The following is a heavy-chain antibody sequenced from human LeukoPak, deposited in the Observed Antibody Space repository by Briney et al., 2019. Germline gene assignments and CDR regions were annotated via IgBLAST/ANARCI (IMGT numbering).Heavy chain of an antibody. Sequence: GGSLRLFCEFSGIIFSTYAMNWVRQAPGKGLEWISYISGSSSGSTSIIHYADSVKGRFTISRDNAKNSLHLQMGSLSAEDTAVYYCARDFWSGYYTEDWGQGALVIVSS. CDR3: ARDFWSGYYTED. J-gene: IGHJ4*02. CDR2: ISGSSSGSTSII. CDR1: GIIFSTYA. V-gene: IGHV3-48*04. D-gene: IGHD3-3*01.